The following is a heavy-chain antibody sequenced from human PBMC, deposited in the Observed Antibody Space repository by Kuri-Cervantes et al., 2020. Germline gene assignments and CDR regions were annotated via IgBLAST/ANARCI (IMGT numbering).Heavy chain of an antibody. Sequence: GGSLRLSCAASGFTFSSYGMHWVRQAPGKGLEWVAVISYDGSNKYYADSVKGRFTISRDNSKNTLYLQMNSLRAEDTAVYYCAKAMVFYDSTGYGVGMDVWGQGTTVTVSS. CDR2: ISYDGSNK. CDR1: GFTFSSYG. V-gene: IGHV3-30*18. J-gene: IGHJ6*02. D-gene: IGHD3-22*01. CDR3: AKAMVFYDSTGYGVGMDV.